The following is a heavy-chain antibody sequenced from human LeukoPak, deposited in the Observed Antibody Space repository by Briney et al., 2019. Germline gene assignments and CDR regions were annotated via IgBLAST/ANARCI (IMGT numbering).Heavy chain of an antibody. Sequence: GGSLRLSXAASGFTFGSYWMSWVRQPPGKGLEWLANIKQDGSEKYYVDSVKGRFTISRDNAKNSLYLQMNSLRAEDTAVYYCASEPYYDSSGYSDYWGQGTLVTVSS. CDR2: IKQDGSEK. CDR3: ASEPYYDSSGYSDY. CDR1: GFTFGSYW. D-gene: IGHD3-22*01. V-gene: IGHV3-7*01. J-gene: IGHJ4*02.